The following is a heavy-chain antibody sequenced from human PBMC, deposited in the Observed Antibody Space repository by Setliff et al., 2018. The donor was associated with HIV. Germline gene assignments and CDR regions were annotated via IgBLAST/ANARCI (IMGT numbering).Heavy chain of an antibody. Sequence: PSETLSLTCKVSGAPISSYYWNWIRQPPGKGLEWIGYIYNSGYSNSKPSLKSRVTMSIDTSKNQFSLKLSSVTAADTAVYYCARDNSYYYGSGSHYWYGMDVWGQGTTVTVSS. CDR3: ARDNSYYYGSGSHYWYGMDV. CDR1: GAPISSYY. D-gene: IGHD3-10*01. CDR2: IYNSGYS. V-gene: IGHV4-4*08. J-gene: IGHJ6*01.